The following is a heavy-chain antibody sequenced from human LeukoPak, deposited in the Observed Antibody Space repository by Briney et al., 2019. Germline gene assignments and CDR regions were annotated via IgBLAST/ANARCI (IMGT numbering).Heavy chain of an antibody. Sequence: KPSETLSLTFAVYGGSFSGYYWSWIRQPPGKGLEWIGEINHSGSTNYKPSLKSGGSTSADASKSEFALKLSSVTAADTAVYYCARGRNGYYYSSGGYYPWGQGTLVTVSS. V-gene: IGHV4-34*01. CDR2: INHSGST. CDR3: ARGRNGYYYSSGGYYP. CDR1: GGSFSGYY. J-gene: IGHJ5*02. D-gene: IGHD3-10*01.